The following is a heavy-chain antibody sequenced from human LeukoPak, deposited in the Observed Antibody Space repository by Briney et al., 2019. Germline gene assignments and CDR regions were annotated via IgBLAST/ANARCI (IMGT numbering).Heavy chain of an antibody. V-gene: IGHV1-69*05. CDR1: GGTFSSYA. CDR3: ARGVPAAMIRPYYYYHMDV. D-gene: IGHD2-2*01. Sequence: ASVKVSCKASGGTFSSYAISWVRQAPGQGLEWMGGVIPIFGTANYAQKFQGRVTITTDESTSTAYMELSSLRSEDTAVYYCARGVPAAMIRPYYYYHMDVWGKGTTVTVSS. J-gene: IGHJ6*03. CDR2: VIPIFGTA.